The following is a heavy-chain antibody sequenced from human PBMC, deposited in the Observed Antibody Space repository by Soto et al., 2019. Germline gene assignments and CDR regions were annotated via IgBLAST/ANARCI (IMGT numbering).Heavy chain of an antibody. J-gene: IGHJ5*02. V-gene: IGHV1-46*01. CDR3: ARCPALNNWFDP. Sequence: ASVKVSCKASGYTFTSHYMHWVRQAPGQGLEWMGIINPSGGSTSYAQKFQGRVTMTRDTSTSTVYMELSSLRSEDTAVYYCARCPALNNWFDPWGQGTLVTVSS. CDR1: GYTFTSHY. CDR2: INPSGGST. D-gene: IGHD2-2*01.